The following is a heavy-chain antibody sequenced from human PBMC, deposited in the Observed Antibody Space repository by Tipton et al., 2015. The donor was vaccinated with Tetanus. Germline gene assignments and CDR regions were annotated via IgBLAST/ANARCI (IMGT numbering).Heavy chain of an antibody. J-gene: IGHJ4*02. Sequence: QLVQSGPEVKKPGSSVRVSCKTSGTGFSKFAITWLRQAPGQGFELMGTIIPALTTVTYEQKFRGRLTITADGSTSTAYMDLSSLTSDDSAVYFCARGHSPLYNWNFGYFDLWGQGTLVTVSS. CDR2: IIPALTTV. CDR1: GTGFSKFA. V-gene: IGHV1-69*18. CDR3: ARGHSPLYNWNFGYFDL. D-gene: IGHD1-7*01.